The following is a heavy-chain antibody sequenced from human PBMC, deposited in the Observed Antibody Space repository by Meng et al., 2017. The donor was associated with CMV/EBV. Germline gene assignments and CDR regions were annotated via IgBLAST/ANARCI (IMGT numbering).Heavy chain of an antibody. CDR2: IYYSGST. V-gene: IGHV4-39*07. J-gene: IGHJ4*02. Sequence: SETLSLTCTVSGGSISSSSYYWGWIRQPPGKGLEWIGSIYYSGSTYYNPSLKSRVTISVDTSKKQFSLKLSSVTAADTAVYYCARDPPYYDILTGYLPSYYFDYWGQGTLVTVSS. CDR3: ARDPPYYDILTGYLPSYYFDY. CDR1: GGSISSSSYY. D-gene: IGHD3-9*01.